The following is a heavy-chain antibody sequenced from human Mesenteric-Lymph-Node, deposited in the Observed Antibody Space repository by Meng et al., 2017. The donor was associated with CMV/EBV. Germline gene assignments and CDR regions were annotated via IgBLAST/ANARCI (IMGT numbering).Heavy chain of an antibody. J-gene: IGHJ4*02. Sequence: ASVKVSCKASGYSFTSYGISWVRQAPGQGLEWMGRISIHNGNTNYAESLQGRVAMTTDTSTSTAYREMKSLTSDDTAVYYCARDLIGGGSSPISSLGFWGQGTLVTVSS. CDR2: ISIHNGNT. CDR1: GYSFTSYG. D-gene: IGHD6-13*01. V-gene: IGHV1-18*01. CDR3: ARDLIGGGSSPISSLGF.